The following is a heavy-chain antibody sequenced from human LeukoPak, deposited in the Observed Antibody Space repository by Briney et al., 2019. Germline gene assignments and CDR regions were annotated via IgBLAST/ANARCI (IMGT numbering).Heavy chain of an antibody. CDR1: GGSISSYY. CDR3: ARLRNLILFDH. CDR2: VYISGNT. V-gene: IGHV4-59*08. J-gene: IGHJ4*02. Sequence: SETLSLTCTVSGGSISSYYWSWIRQPPGKELEWIGRVYISGNTDHNPSLKSRVSISVDTSKNQFTLNLSSVTAADTAIYYCARLRNLILFDHWGQGILVTVSS.